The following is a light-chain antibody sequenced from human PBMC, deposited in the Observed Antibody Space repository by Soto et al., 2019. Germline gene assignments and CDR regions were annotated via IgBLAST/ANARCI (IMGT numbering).Light chain of an antibody. CDR1: QSISSW. CDR3: QQYNSYSGT. CDR2: DAS. J-gene: IGKJ1*01. Sequence: DIQMTQSPSTLSASVGDRVTITCRASQSISSWLAWYQQKPGKAPKLLIYDASSLESGVPSRFSGSGSGTGFTLTISSLQPDDFATYYCQQYNSYSGTFGQGTKVEIK. V-gene: IGKV1-5*01.